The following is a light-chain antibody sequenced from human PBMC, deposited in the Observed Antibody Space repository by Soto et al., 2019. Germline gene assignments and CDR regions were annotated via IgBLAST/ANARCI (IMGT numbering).Light chain of an antibody. CDR1: QDISNY. V-gene: IGKV1-33*01. Sequence: DIQMTQSPSSLSASVGDRVTITCQASQDISNYLNWYQQKPGKAPKVLIYDASNLGTGVPSRFSGSGSGTDFTFSISSLQPEDVATYYWQQYDGLPTFGQGTRLEIK. CDR3: QQYDGLPT. J-gene: IGKJ5*01. CDR2: DAS.